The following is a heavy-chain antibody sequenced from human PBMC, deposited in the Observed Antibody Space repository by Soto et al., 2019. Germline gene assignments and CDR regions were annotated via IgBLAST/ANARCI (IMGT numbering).Heavy chain of an antibody. V-gene: IGHV3-23*01. Sequence: EVELLESGGGLVQPGGSLRLSCVASGFTFKNYDIRWIRQAPGKGLEWVSGISRSGGVTYYADSVKGRFTISRDNSKNTLYLQMNSLRGEDTAIYYCAKNRQFRSYYESAGHYDNWGQGTLVTVSS. J-gene: IGHJ4*02. CDR3: AKNRQFRSYYESAGHYDN. D-gene: IGHD3-10*01. CDR2: ISRSGGVT. CDR1: GFTFKNYD.